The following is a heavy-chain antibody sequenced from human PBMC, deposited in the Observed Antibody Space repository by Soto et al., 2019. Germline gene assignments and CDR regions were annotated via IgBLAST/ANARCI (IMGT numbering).Heavy chain of an antibody. D-gene: IGHD5-12*01. CDR3: ARGANYYYYMDV. CDR2: IWSDGMTK. V-gene: IGHV3-33*01. J-gene: IGHJ6*03. CDR1: DFIFSSYG. Sequence: GGSLRLSCTASDFIFSSYGMHWVRQAPGKGLEWVAVIWSDGMTKDYADSVQGRFTVSRDNSKDTLYLEMNSLRAEDTAVYYCARGANYYYYMDVWGKGTTVTVSS.